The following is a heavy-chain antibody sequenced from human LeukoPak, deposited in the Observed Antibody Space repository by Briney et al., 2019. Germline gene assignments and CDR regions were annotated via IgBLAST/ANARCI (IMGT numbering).Heavy chain of an antibody. J-gene: IGHJ5*02. V-gene: IGHV4-4*07. CDR2: IYVTGTT. CDR3: ARGTNILAGFDL. Sequence: SETLSLTCTVSGGSISSYYWSWIRQPAGKGLEWIGRIYVTGTTNYNPSLKSRVTMSVDTSKNQFSLKLSSVTAADTAVYHCARGTNILAGFDLWGQGTLVTVSS. CDR1: GGSISSYY. D-gene: IGHD1-1*01.